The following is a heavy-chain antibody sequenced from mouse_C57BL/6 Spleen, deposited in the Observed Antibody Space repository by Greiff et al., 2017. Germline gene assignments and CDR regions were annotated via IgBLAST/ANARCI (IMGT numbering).Heavy chain of an antibody. CDR3: AREDYDYDAYFDY. V-gene: IGHV3-6*01. J-gene: IGHJ2*01. D-gene: IGHD2-4*01. CDR2: ISYDGSN. CDR1: GYSITSGYY. Sequence: EVKLVESGPGLVKPSQSLSLTCSVTGYSITSGYYWNWIRQFPGNKLEWMGYISYDGSNNYNPSLKNRISITRDTSKNQFVLKLNSVTTEDTATYDCAREDYDYDAYFDYWGQGTTLTVSS.